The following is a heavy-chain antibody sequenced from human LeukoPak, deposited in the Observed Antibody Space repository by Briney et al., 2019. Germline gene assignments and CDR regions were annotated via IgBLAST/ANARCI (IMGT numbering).Heavy chain of an antibody. V-gene: IGHV3-33*01. Sequence: GGSLRLSCTASGFTFSTYGMHWVRQAPGKGLEWVAIIWYDGSNKYYADSVKGRSTISRDNSKNTLYLQMNSLRAEDTALYYCARVAAGTYWFDPWGQGTLVTVSS. D-gene: IGHD6-13*01. CDR1: GFTFSTYG. CDR3: ARVAAGTYWFDP. J-gene: IGHJ5*02. CDR2: IWYDGSNK.